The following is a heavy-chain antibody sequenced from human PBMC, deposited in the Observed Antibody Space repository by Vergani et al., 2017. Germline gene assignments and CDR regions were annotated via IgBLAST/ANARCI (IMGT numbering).Heavy chain of an antibody. V-gene: IGHV3-43*01. Sequence: EVQLVESGGVVVQPGGSLRLSCAASGFTFDDYTMHWVRQAPGKGLEWVSLLSWDGGSTYYADSVKGRVTISRDNSKNSLYLQMNSLRAEDTAVYYCAKDCTNGVCLDYWGQGTLVTVSS. CDR2: LSWDGGST. D-gene: IGHD2-8*01. CDR3: AKDCTNGVCLDY. J-gene: IGHJ4*02. CDR1: GFTFDDYT.